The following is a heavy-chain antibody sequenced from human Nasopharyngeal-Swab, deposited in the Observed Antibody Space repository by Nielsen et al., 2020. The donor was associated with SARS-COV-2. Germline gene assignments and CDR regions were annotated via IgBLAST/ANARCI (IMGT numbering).Heavy chain of an antibody. CDR1: GGSISSGDYY. D-gene: IGHD3-3*01. CDR2: IYYSGST. CDR3: ARQSGYDFWSGYSTVYYFDY. J-gene: IGHJ4*02. V-gene: IGHV4-30-4*01. Sequence: SCTVSGGSISSGDYYWSWIRQPPGKGLEWIGYIYYSGSTYYNPSLKSRVTISVDTSKNQFSLKLSPVTAADTAVYYCARQSGYDFWSGYSTVYYFDYWGQGTLVTVSS.